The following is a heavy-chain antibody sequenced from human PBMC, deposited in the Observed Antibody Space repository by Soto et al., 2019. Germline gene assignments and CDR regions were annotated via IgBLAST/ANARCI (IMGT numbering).Heavy chain of an antibody. CDR1: GYTFTSYG. J-gene: IGHJ6*02. D-gene: IGHD4-17*01. CDR2: ISAYNGNT. CDR3: AHDYGDYGPYYYYGMDV. V-gene: IGHV1-18*01. Sequence: QVQLVQSGAEVKKPGASVKVSCKASGYTFTSYGISWVRQAPGQGLEWMGWISAYNGNTNYAQKLQGRVTMTTDTSTSTAYMEVRSLRSDDTAVYYCAHDYGDYGPYYYYGMDVWGQGTTVTVSS.